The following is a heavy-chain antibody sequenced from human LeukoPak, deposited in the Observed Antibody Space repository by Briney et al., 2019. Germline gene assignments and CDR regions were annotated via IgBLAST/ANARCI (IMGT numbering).Heavy chain of an antibody. CDR2: IYTSGST. CDR3: ARGQWLPTYYFDY. D-gene: IGHD6-19*01. V-gene: IGHV4-61*02. CDR1: GGSISSGSYY. J-gene: IGHJ4*02. Sequence: SETLSLTCTVSGGSISSGSYYWSWIRQPAGKGLEWIGRIYTSGSTNYNPSLKSRVTISVDTSKNQFSLKLSSVTAADTAVYYCARGQWLPTYYFDYWGQGTLVIVSS.